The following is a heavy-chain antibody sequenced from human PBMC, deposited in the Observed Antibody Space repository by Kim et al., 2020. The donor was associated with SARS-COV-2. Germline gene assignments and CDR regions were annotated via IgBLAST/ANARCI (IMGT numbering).Heavy chain of an antibody. CDR3: ARRVARDTPMASAMDY. V-gene: IGHV4-39*02. Sequence: SETLSLTCTVSGGSISSSSYYWGWIRQPPGKGLEWIGNIYYSGSTYYSPSLKSRVTMSLDTSKNHFSLKLNSVTAADTAVYYCARRVARDTPMASAMDY. J-gene: IGHJ4*01. CDR2: IYYSGST. CDR1: GGSISSSSYY. D-gene: IGHD5-18*01.